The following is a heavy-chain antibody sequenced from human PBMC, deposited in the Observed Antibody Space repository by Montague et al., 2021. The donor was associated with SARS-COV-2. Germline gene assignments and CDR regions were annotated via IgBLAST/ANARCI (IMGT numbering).Heavy chain of an antibody. Sequence: SETLSLTCAVYGGSLSGYYWSWIRQPPEKGLEWIGEINHSANTKYNPSLKSPVTISIDTSKNQFSLKMTSVTAADTATYYCASGIYPSGSYYNRYYYGLNIWGSGTTVIVSS. J-gene: IGHJ6*04. V-gene: IGHV4-34*01. CDR2: INHSANT. D-gene: IGHD3-10*01. CDR1: GGSLSGYY. CDR3: ASGIYPSGSYYNRYYYGLNI.